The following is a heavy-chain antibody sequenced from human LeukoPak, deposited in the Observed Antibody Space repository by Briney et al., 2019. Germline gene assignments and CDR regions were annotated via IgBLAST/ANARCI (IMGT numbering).Heavy chain of an antibody. Sequence: SETLSLTCTVSGGSISSGGYHWSWIRQHPGKGLEWIGYIYYSGSTYYNPSLKSRVTISVDTSKNQFSLKLSSVTAADTAVYYCARGRSSSVFDYWGQGTLVTVSS. CDR3: ARGRSSSVFDY. J-gene: IGHJ4*02. V-gene: IGHV4-31*03. CDR1: GGSISSGGYH. CDR2: IYYSGST. D-gene: IGHD6-6*01.